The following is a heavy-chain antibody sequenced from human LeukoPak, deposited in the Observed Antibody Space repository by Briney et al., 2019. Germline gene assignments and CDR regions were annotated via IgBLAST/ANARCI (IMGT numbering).Heavy chain of an antibody. Sequence: ASVKVSCKASGGSFTNYAVSWLRQAPGHGLEWMGAIVPMFTTSDYAQKFRDRVTITADESTSTVYMDLRRLTYEDTAIYYCARVKESAPVAAAIPYFFDRWGQGALVTVSS. CDR1: GGSFTNYA. V-gene: IGHV1-69*13. J-gene: IGHJ4*02. CDR2: IVPMFTTS. CDR3: ARVKESAPVAAAIPYFFDR. D-gene: IGHD2-2*01.